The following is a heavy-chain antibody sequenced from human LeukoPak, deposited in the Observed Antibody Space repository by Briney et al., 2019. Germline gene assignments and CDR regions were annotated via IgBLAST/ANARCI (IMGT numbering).Heavy chain of an antibody. CDR2: ISRASESI. Sequence: PGGSLRLSCAASGFTFNTYSMSWVRQAPGKGLEWVSIISRASESIFYADSVKGRFTISRDNAKNTLYLQMNSLRAEDTAVYYCARGEEDDYFDYWGQGTLVTVSS. D-gene: IGHD1-26*01. V-gene: IGHV3-21*01. CDR3: ARGEEDDYFDY. J-gene: IGHJ4*02. CDR1: GFTFNTYS.